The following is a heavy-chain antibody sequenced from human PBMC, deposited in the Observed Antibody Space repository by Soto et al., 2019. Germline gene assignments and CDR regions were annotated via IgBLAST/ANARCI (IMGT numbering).Heavy chain of an antibody. J-gene: IGHJ6*02. D-gene: IGHD6-6*01. CDR3: ARDKAARYSYYGMDV. CDR1: GGSISSYY. V-gene: IGHV4-59*01. Sequence: QVQLQESGPGLVKPSETLSLTCTVSGGSISSYYWTWIRQPPGKGLEWIGYVAYSGSTHYNPSLENRLTISVDTSQNQFSLNLSFVTAADTAVYYCARDKAARYSYYGMDVWGQGTTVIVSS. CDR2: VAYSGST.